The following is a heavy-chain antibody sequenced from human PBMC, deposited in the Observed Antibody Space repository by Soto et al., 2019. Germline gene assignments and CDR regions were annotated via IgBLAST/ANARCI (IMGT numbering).Heavy chain of an antibody. V-gene: IGHV3-30-3*01. J-gene: IGHJ1*01. CDR2: ISYDGSNK. CDR1: GFTFSSYA. D-gene: IGHD3-22*01. Sequence: QVQLVESGGGVVQPGRSLRLSCAASGFTFSSYAMHWVRQAPGKGLEWVAVISYDGSNKYYADSVKGRFTISRDNSKNTLYLQMNSLRAEDTAVYYCARSTPTMIVVVITWGIYCQHWGQGTLVTVSS. CDR3: ARSTPTMIVVVITWGIYCQH.